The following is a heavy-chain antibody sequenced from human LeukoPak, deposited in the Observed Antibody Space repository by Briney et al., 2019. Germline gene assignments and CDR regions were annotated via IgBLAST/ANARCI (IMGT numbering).Heavy chain of an antibody. D-gene: IGHD6-6*01. Sequence: SETLSLTCAVSGGSISSFTWWSWVRQPPGKGLEWIGEIYHSGTTNYNPSLKSGVSISVDRSKNRFSLKVSSVTAADTAVYYSAAAQGAFDIWGQGTMVTVSS. CDR3: AAAQGAFDI. CDR1: GGSISSFTW. J-gene: IGHJ3*02. CDR2: IYHSGTT. V-gene: IGHV4-4*02.